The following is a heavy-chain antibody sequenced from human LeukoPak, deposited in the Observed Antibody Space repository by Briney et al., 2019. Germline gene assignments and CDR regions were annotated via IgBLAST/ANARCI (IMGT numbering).Heavy chain of an antibody. Sequence: PGGSLRLSCAASGFSLSDFEMSWVRQAPGKGLEWISYINPSGSNTFSADSVKGRFTISRDNAKNSLYLQMNSLRAEDTAVYYCAREKMTYYDFWSGYYYFDYWGQGTLVTVSS. D-gene: IGHD3-3*01. CDR3: AREKMTYYDFWSGYYYFDY. CDR2: INPSGSNT. CDR1: GFSLSDFE. V-gene: IGHV3-48*03. J-gene: IGHJ4*02.